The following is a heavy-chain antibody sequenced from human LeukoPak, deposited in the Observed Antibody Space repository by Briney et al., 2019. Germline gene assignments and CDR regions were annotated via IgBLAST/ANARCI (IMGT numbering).Heavy chain of an antibody. J-gene: IGHJ4*02. CDR3: ARVLDPYYYGSGSYPSGY. V-gene: IGHV1-18*01. Sequence: ASVKVSCKASGGTFSSYAISWVRQAPGQGLEWMGWISGYNGNTNYAQKLQGRVTMTTDTSTSTAYMELRSLRSDDTAVYYCARVLDPYYYGSGSYPSGYWGQGTLVTVSS. CDR2: ISGYNGNT. CDR1: GGTFSSYA. D-gene: IGHD3-10*01.